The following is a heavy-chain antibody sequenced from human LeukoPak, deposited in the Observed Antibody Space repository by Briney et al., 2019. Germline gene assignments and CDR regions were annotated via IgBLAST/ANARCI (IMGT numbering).Heavy chain of an antibody. Sequence: ASVKVSCKASGYTFTGYYMHWVRQAPGQGLEWMGWINPNSGGTNYAQKFQGRVTMTRDTSISTAYMELSRLRSDDTAVYYCATSYYDILTGQNYYYYGMDVWAKGPRSPSP. D-gene: IGHD3-9*01. J-gene: IGHJ6*02. CDR1: GYTFTGYY. V-gene: IGHV1-2*02. CDR3: ATSYYDILTGQNYYYYGMDV. CDR2: INPNSGGT.